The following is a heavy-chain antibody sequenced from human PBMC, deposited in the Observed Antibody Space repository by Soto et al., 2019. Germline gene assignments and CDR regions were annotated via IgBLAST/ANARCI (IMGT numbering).Heavy chain of an antibody. V-gene: IGHV1-18*01. J-gene: IGHJ4*02. Sequence: PGQGLEWMGWISAYNGNTNYAQKLQGRVTMTTDTSTSTAYMELRSLRSDDTAVYYCARDNGDYPKGFGYWGQGTLVTVSS. CDR3: ARDNGDYPKGFGY. D-gene: IGHD4-17*01. CDR2: ISAYNGNT.